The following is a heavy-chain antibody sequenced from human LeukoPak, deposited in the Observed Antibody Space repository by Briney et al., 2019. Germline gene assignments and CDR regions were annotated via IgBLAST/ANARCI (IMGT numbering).Heavy chain of an antibody. CDR2: ISYDGSNK. Sequence: GGSLRLSCAASGFTFSSYWMSWVRQAPGKGLEWVAVISYDGSNKYYADSVKGRFTISRDNSKNTLYLQMNSLRAVDTAVYYCAREGALGDNPPLDYWGQGTLVTVSS. CDR3: AREGALGDNPPLDY. V-gene: IGHV3-30*03. D-gene: IGHD2-21*02. J-gene: IGHJ4*02. CDR1: GFTFSSYW.